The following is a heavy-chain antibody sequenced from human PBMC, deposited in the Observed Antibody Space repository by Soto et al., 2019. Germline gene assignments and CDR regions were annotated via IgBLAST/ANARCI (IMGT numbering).Heavy chain of an antibody. CDR3: ARDFAGRGPFDP. V-gene: IGHV4-59*01. J-gene: IGHJ5*02. D-gene: IGHD1-26*01. CDR1: NVSIKSSY. Sequence: QVLLQASGPGLVKPSETLSLTCSVSNVSIKSSYWNWIRQSPGKGLEWIGFVYYTGTTKYNPSLTGRVTISVDTSNNVFSLKLTSVTTADTAFYFCARDFAGRGPFDPWGQGTLVTVSS. CDR2: VYYTGTT.